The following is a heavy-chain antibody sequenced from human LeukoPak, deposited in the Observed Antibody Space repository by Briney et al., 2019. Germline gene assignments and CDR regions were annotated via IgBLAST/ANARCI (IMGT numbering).Heavy chain of an antibody. J-gene: IGHJ4*02. CDR1: GFTFSSYA. CDR2: IAHHGSNK. Sequence: GGSLRLSCAASGFTFSSYAMHWVRQGPGKGLEWVAYIAHHGSNKYYADSVKGRFTISRDNSKRTLYLQMNNLIADDTAVYYCAKDGSWSCTDWGQGALVTVSS. V-gene: IGHV3-30*02. D-gene: IGHD2-8*02. CDR3: AKDGSWSCTD.